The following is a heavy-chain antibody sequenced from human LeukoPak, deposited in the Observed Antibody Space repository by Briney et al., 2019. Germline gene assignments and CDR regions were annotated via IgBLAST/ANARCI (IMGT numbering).Heavy chain of an antibody. CDR2: IIDSGIST. Sequence: GGSLRLSCAASGFTFNSYAMTWVRQAPEKGLEWVSSIIDSGISTYYGDSVKGRFTISRDNSKNTLYLQMNSLRAEDTAVYYCAKGSRGSYDYWGQGTLVTVSS. J-gene: IGHJ4*02. V-gene: IGHV3-23*01. CDR1: GFTFNSYA. D-gene: IGHD1-26*01. CDR3: AKGSRGSYDY.